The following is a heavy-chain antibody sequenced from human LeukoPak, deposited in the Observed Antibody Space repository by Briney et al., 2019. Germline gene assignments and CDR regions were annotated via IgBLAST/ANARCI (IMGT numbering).Heavy chain of an antibody. CDR1: GYTFTSYD. CDR2: MNPNSGNT. Sequence: ASVKVSCKASGYTFTSYDINWVRQATGQGLEWMGWMNPNSGNTGYAQKFQGRVTMTRNTSISTAYTELSSLRSEDTAVYYCARGSQYYYYMDFWGKGTTVTVSS. V-gene: IGHV1-8*01. J-gene: IGHJ6*03. CDR3: ARGSQYYYYMDF.